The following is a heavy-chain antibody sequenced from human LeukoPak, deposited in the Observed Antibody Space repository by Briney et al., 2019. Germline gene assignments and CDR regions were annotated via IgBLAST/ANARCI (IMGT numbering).Heavy chain of an antibody. D-gene: IGHD1-7*01. J-gene: IGHJ4*02. CDR2: MNPNSGNT. V-gene: IGHV1-8*01. Sequence: ASVKVSCKASGYTFTSYDINWVRQATGQGLEWMGWMNPNSGNTGYAQKFQGRVTMTRNTSISTAYMELSSLRSEDTAVYYCVFMYNWNYVIRYWGQGTLVTVS. CDR3: VFMYNWNYVIRY. CDR1: GYTFTSYD.